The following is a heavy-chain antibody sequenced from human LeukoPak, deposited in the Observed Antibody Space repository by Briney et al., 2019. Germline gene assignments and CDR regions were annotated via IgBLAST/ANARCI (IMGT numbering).Heavy chain of an antibody. J-gene: IGHJ4*02. D-gene: IGHD5-18*01. CDR3: ARDRGYSYGYSFDY. V-gene: IGHV1-2*02. CDR2: INPNSGGT. CDR1: RYTFTGYY. Sequence: ASVKVSCKASRYTFTGYYMHWVRQAPGQGLEWMGWINPNSGGTNYAQKFQGRVTMTRDTSTSTAYMELSRLRSDDTAVYYCARDRGYSYGYSFDYWGQGTLVTVSS.